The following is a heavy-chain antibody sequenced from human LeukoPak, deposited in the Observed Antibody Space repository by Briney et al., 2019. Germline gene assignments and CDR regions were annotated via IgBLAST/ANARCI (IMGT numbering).Heavy chain of an antibody. V-gene: IGHV3-66*01. J-gene: IGHJ3*02. Sequence: GGSLRLSCAASGFTVSSNYMSWVRQAPGKGLEWVSVIYSGGSTYYADSVKGRFTISRDNSKNTLYLQMNSLRAEDTAVYYCAKSLRSETGLYGAFDMWGQGTMVTVSS. CDR3: AKSLRSETGLYGAFDM. D-gene: IGHD1-26*01. CDR2: IYSGGST. CDR1: GFTVSSNY.